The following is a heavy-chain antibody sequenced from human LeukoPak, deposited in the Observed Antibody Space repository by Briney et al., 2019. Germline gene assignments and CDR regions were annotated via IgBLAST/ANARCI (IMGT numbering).Heavy chain of an antibody. D-gene: IGHD2-15*01. J-gene: IGHJ6*03. CDR1: GGSISNYF. CDR2: IYYSDST. V-gene: IGHV4-59*01. Sequence: SETLSLTCTVSGGSISNYFWSWIRQPPGKGLECIGYIYYSDSTNYNPSLKSRVTVSVDTSKNQFSLKLSSVTAADTAVYYCARFPGSAEYRHYYYMDVWGKGTTVTVSS. CDR3: ARFPGSAEYRHYYYMDV.